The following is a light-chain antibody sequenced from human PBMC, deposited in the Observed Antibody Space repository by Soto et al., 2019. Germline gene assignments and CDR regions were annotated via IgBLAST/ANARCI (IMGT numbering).Light chain of an antibody. Sequence: DIQMTQSPSSLSASVGDRVTITCRASQSISSYLNLYQQKPGKAPKLLIYAASTLQSGVPSRFSGSGSGTDFTLTITSLQPEDFATYYCQQLNSYLLTFGGGTKVDIK. CDR1: QSISSY. J-gene: IGKJ4*01. CDR2: AAS. V-gene: IGKV1-9*01. CDR3: QQLNSYLLT.